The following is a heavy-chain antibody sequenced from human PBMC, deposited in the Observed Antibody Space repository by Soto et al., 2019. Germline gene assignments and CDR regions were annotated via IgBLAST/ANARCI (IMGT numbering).Heavy chain of an antibody. CDR1: GFSLSSTRMA. CDR2: IYWDDDK. V-gene: IGHV2-5*02. CDR3: AHIVVAGLVYYFHY. Sequence: QITLKESGPTLVKPTQTLTLTCTFSGFSLSSTRMAVGWIRQPPGKALEWLALIYWDDDKRHSPFLKSRLTITTATSNTHVVLTMSTMAPVDTARYYCAHIVVAGLVYYFHYWGHGTLVTVSS. J-gene: IGHJ4*01. D-gene: IGHD6-19*01.